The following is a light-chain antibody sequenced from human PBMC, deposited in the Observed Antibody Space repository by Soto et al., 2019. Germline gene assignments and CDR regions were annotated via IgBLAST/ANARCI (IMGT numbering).Light chain of an antibody. Sequence: QAVVTQEPSLTVSPGGTVTLTCASSTGAVTSGYYPNWFQQKPGQAPRALTYNTDSKQSWTPARFSGSLLGGKAALTLSGVQPEDEAEYYCLLYYGDAQLGVFGGGTKLTVL. J-gene: IGLJ2*01. CDR1: TGAVTSGYY. CDR3: LLYYGDAQLGV. V-gene: IGLV7-43*01. CDR2: NTD.